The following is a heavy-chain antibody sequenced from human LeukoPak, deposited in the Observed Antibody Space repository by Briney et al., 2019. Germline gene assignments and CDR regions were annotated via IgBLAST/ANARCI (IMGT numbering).Heavy chain of an antibody. CDR2: IIPIFGIA. J-gene: IGHJ6*02. CDR1: GGTFSSYA. V-gene: IGHV1-69*04. Sequence: SVKVSCRASGGTFSSYAISWVRQAPGQGLEWMGRIIPIFGIANYAQKFQGRVTITADKSTSTAYMELSSLRSEDTAVYYCARLSYLLDPLTPQSYYYYGMDVWGQGTTVTVSS. D-gene: IGHD3/OR15-3a*01. CDR3: ARLSYLLDPLTPQSYYYYGMDV.